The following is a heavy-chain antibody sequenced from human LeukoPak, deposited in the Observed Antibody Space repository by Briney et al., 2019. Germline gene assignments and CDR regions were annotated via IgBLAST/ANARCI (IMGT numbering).Heavy chain of an antibody. Sequence: SETLSLTCTVSGGSISSYYWSWIRQPPGKGLEWIGYIYYSGSTNYNPSLKSRVTISVDTSKNQFSPKLSSVTAADTAVYYCARSIVVVPAAKATFDYWGQGTLVTVSS. CDR3: ARSIVVVPAAKATFDY. CDR1: GGSISSYY. D-gene: IGHD2-2*01. J-gene: IGHJ4*02. CDR2: IYYSGST. V-gene: IGHV4-59*01.